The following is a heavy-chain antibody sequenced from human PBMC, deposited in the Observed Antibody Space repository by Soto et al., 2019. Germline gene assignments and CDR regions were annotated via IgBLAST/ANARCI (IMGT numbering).Heavy chain of an antibody. J-gene: IGHJ6*02. Sequence: GGSLRLSCAASGFTVSSNYMSWVRQAPGKGLEWVSAISGSGGSTYYADSVKGRFTISRDNSKNTLYLQMNSLRAEDTAVYYCAKSEPYPLLWFGELSGDYYYGMDVWGQGTTVTVSS. CDR1: GFTVSSNY. CDR2: ISGSGGST. CDR3: AKSEPYPLLWFGELSGDYYYGMDV. V-gene: IGHV3-23*01. D-gene: IGHD3-10*01.